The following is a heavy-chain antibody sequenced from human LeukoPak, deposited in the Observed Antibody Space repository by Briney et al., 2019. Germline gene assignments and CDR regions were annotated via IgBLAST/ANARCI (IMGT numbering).Heavy chain of an antibody. V-gene: IGHV3-21*01. J-gene: IGHJ5*02. Sequence: YPGGSLRLSCIASGFIFSNYYMNWVRQAPGGGLEWVSSISITSTYIYYADSVKGRFTISRDNAKNSLCLQMNSLRAEDTDVYYCARARGSGSYYWGPWGQGTLVTVSS. CDR1: GFIFSNYY. D-gene: IGHD3-10*01. CDR2: ISITSTYI. CDR3: ARARGSGSYYWGP.